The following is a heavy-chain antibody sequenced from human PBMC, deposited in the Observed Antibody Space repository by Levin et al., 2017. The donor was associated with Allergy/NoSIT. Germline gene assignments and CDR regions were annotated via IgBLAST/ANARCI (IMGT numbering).Heavy chain of an antibody. CDR1: GYTFTAYY. V-gene: IGHV1-2*02. CDR3: ARGIAVAGTSIYYFDY. J-gene: IGHJ4*02. Sequence: ASVKVSCKASGYTFTAYYMYWVRQAPGQGLEWMGRINPNSGGTNYAQEFQGRVTMTRDTSIGTAYMELSSLRSDDTAIYYCARGIAVAGTSIYYFDYWGQGTLVTVSS. CDR2: INPNSGGT. D-gene: IGHD6-19*01.